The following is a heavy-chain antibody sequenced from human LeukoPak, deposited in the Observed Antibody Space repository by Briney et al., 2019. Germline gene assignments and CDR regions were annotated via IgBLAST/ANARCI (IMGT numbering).Heavy chain of an antibody. D-gene: IGHD2-21*01. CDR2: MKDGGST. J-gene: IGHJ3*01. V-gene: IGHV4-34*01. Sequence: PSETLSLTCAVYGGSFSGLYWSWIRQPPGKGLEWIGEMKDGGSTNYNPSLKSRVTLSLDTSKNQFSLKLTSVTAADTAVYYCATSLYCGTGCLWGQGTMVTGSS. CDR1: GGSFSGLY. CDR3: ATSLYCGTGCL.